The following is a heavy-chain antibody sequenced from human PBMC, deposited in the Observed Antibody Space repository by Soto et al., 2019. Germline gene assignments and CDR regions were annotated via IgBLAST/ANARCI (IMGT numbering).Heavy chain of an antibody. J-gene: IGHJ4*02. CDR3: AREWYYYDTSGYSRSGFDY. CDR2: ISYDGSNK. V-gene: IGHV3-30-3*01. D-gene: IGHD3-22*01. Sequence: PGGSLRLSCAASGFTFSSYAMHWVRQAPGKGLEWVAVISYDGSNKYYADSVKGRFTISRDNSKNTLFLQMNSLRAEDTAVYYCAREWYYYDTSGYSRSGFDYWGQGTLVTVSS. CDR1: GFTFSSYA.